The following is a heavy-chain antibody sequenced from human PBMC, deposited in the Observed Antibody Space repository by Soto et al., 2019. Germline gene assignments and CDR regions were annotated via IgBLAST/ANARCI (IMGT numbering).Heavy chain of an antibody. CDR1: GGSISSGDYY. CDR3: ASCITIFGVVTPPNY. V-gene: IGHV4-30-4*01. Sequence: SETRSLTCTVSGGSISSGDYYWSWIRQPPGKGLEWIGYIYYSGSTYYNPSLKSRVTISVDTSKNQFSLKLSSVTAADTAVYYCASCITIFGVVTPPNYWGQGTLVTVSS. CDR2: IYYSGST. J-gene: IGHJ4*02. D-gene: IGHD3-3*01.